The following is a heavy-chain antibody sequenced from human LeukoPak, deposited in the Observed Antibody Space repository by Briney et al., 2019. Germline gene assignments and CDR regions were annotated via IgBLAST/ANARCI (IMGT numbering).Heavy chain of an antibody. CDR3: ARGKTTVTTIYYYYYYMDV. D-gene: IGHD4-17*01. J-gene: IGHJ6*03. Sequence: ASVKVSCKASGYTFTSYGISWVRQAPGQGLEWMGWISAYNGNANYAQKLQGRVTMTTDTSTSTAYMELRSLRSEDTAVYYCARGKTTVTTIYYYYYYMDVWGKGTTVTVSS. V-gene: IGHV1-18*01. CDR1: GYTFTSYG. CDR2: ISAYNGNA.